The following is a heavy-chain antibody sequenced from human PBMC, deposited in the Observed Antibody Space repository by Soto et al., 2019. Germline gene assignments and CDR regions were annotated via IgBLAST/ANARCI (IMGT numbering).Heavy chain of an antibody. D-gene: IGHD2-15*01. Sequence: QVQLQQWGAGLLKPSETLSLTCAVYGGSFSGYYWSWIRQPPGKGLEWIGEINHSGSTNYNPSLTSRVTISVDTSKNQFSLKLSSVTAADTAVYYCARRMYCSGGSCYSGRYNWFDPWGQGTLVTVSS. CDR1: GGSFSGYY. CDR3: ARRMYCSGGSCYSGRYNWFDP. CDR2: INHSGST. J-gene: IGHJ5*02. V-gene: IGHV4-34*01.